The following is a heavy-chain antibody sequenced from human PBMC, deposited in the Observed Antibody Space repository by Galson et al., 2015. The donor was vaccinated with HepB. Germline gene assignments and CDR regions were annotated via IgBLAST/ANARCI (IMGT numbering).Heavy chain of an antibody. CDR2: IYYSGRT. Sequence: ETLSLTCNVSGGSISNYYWTWIRQPPGKGLEWIGYIYYSGRTNYNPSLKSRVTISVDTSKKQFSLNLSSVTAADTAVYYCARGLGYCTTTSCLASFDYWGQGTLVTVSS. J-gene: IGHJ4*02. CDR1: GGSISNYY. V-gene: IGHV4-59*01. D-gene: IGHD2-2*01. CDR3: ARGLGYCTTTSCLASFDY.